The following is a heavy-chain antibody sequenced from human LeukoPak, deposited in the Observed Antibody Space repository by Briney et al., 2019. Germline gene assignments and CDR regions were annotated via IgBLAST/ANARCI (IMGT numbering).Heavy chain of an antibody. J-gene: IGHJ3*02. V-gene: IGHV4-59*01. D-gene: IGHD5-18*01. CDR1: GGSISSYY. CDR3: ARDLGVMVRAFDI. CDR2: IYYSGST. Sequence: SETLSLTCTVSGGSISSYYCSWIRQPPGKRLEWIGYIYYSGSTGYNPSLKSRVTISVDTSKNQISLKLSSVTAADTAVYYCARDLGVMVRAFDIWGQGTMVTVSS.